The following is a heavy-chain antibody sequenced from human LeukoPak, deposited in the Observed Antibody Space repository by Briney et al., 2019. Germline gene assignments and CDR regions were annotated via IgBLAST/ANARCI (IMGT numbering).Heavy chain of an antibody. V-gene: IGHV4-34*01. Sequence: SETLSLTCAVYGGSFSGYYWSWIRQPPGKGLEWIGEINHSGSTNYNPSLKSRVTISVDTSKNQFSLKLSSVTAADTAVYYCARGRLVDLWYSSSWLYDAFDIWGQGTMVTVSS. CDR2: INHSGST. D-gene: IGHD6-13*01. J-gene: IGHJ3*02. CDR3: ARGRLVDLWYSSSWLYDAFDI. CDR1: GGSFSGYY.